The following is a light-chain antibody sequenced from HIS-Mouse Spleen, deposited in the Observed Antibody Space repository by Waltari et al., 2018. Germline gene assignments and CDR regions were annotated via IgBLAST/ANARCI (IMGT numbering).Light chain of an antibody. Sequence: HSALTQPASVSGSPGQSITISCTGTSSDAGGYHYVSWYQQPPGKAPKLMIYEVSNRPSGVSNRFSGSKSGNTASLTISGLQAEDEADYYCSSYTSSSTPYVFGTGTKVTVL. V-gene: IGLV2-14*01. J-gene: IGLJ1*01. CDR1: SSDAGGYHY. CDR3: SSYTSSSTPYV. CDR2: EVS.